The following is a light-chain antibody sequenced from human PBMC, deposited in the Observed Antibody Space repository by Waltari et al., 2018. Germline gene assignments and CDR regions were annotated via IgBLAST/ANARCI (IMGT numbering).Light chain of an antibody. CDR2: VNSEGSH. CDR3: QTGGHGTWV. Sequence: QLVLTQSPYPSASLGASIKLTCPLGSGHSSNVIAWLQQQPEKGPRYLMKVNSEGSHTRGNEIPDRFSGSSSGAERYLTIASLQSEDEADYYCQTGGHGTWVFGGGTKLTVL. CDR1: SGHSSNV. J-gene: IGLJ3*02. V-gene: IGLV4-69*01.